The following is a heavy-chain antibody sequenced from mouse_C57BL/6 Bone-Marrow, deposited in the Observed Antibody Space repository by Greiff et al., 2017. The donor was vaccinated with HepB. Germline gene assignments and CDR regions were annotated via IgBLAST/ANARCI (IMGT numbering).Heavy chain of an antibody. Sequence: DVMLVESGGGLVQPGGSLKLSCAASGFTFSDYYMYWVRQTPEKRLEWVAYISNGGGSTYYPDTVKGRFTISRDNAKNTLYLQMSRLKSEDTAMYYCARLGIYDGYYRSCYYAMDYWGQGTSVTVSS. CDR2: ISNGGGST. CDR3: ARLGIYDGYYRSCYYAMDY. J-gene: IGHJ4*01. D-gene: IGHD2-3*01. V-gene: IGHV5-12*01. CDR1: GFTFSDYY.